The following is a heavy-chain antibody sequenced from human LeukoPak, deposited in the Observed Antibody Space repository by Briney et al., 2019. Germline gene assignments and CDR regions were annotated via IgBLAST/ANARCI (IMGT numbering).Heavy chain of an antibody. CDR3: ARDGPHPHYDSSGY. CDR2: ISYDGSNK. V-gene: IGHV3-30*03. D-gene: IGHD3-22*01. J-gene: IGHJ4*02. CDR1: GFTFSSYG. Sequence: GGSLRLSCAASGFTFSSYGMHWVRQAPGKGLEWVAVISYDGSNKYYADSVKGRFTISRDNSKNTLYLQMNSLRSDDTAVYYCARDGPHPHYDSSGYWGQGTLVTVSS.